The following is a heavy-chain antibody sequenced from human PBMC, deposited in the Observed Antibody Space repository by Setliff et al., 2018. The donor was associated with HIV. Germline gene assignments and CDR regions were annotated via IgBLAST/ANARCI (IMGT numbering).Heavy chain of an antibody. V-gene: IGHV1-46*01. CDR3: ARSDADAFDI. CDR2: INPSGGST. CDR1: GYTFTSYY. J-gene: IGHJ3*02. Sequence: ASVKVSCKASGYTFTSYYMHWVRQAPGQGLEWTGIINPSGGSTSYAQKFQGRVTMARDTSTSTVDMELSSLRSEDTAVYYCARSDADAFDIWGQGTMVTVSS. D-gene: IGHD2-21*02.